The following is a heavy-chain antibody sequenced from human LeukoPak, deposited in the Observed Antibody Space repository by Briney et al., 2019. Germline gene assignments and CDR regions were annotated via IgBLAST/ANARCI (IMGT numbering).Heavy chain of an antibody. Sequence: GRSLRLSCAASGFTFSSYVMSWVRQAPGKGLEWVSTISGSGVSTYYADSVKGRFTISRNNSKKTLYLQMNSLRAEDTATYYCAKPTAGSTSGPDYWGQGTLVTVSS. CDR2: ISGSGVST. CDR1: GFTFSSYV. V-gene: IGHV3-23*01. CDR3: AKPTAGSTSGPDY. J-gene: IGHJ4*02. D-gene: IGHD5-12*01.